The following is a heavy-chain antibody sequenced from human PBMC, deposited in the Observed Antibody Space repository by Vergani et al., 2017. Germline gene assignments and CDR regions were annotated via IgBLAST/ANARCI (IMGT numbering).Heavy chain of an antibody. Sequence: EVQLVESGGGLVQPGGSLRLSCAASGFPFSSNWMHWVRQAPGKGLEWVSTINIGGRTSYADSVKGRLTLTRDDSKNTLHLQMNSLRPEDTAVYYCARGMTTETTDLDGFDIWGQGTMVSVSS. D-gene: IGHD4-17*01. J-gene: IGHJ3*02. CDR1: GFPFSSNW. CDR3: ARGMTTETTDLDGFDI. CDR2: INIGGRT. V-gene: IGHV3-66*02.